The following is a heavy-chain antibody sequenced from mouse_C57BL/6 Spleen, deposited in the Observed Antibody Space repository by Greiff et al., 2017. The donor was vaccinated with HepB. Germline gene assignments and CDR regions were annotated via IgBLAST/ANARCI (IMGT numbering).Heavy chain of an antibody. J-gene: IGHJ1*03. CDR1: GYTFTEYT. CDR3: ARHEPDYDGDGYFDV. D-gene: IGHD2-4*01. V-gene: IGHV1-62-2*01. CDR2: YYPGSGSI. Sequence: QVQLKESGAELVKPGASVKLSCKASGYTFTEYTIHWVKQRSGQGLEWIGWYYPGSGSIKYNEKFKDKATLTADKSSSTVYMELSRLTSEDSAVYFCARHEPDYDGDGYFDVWGTGTTVTVSS.